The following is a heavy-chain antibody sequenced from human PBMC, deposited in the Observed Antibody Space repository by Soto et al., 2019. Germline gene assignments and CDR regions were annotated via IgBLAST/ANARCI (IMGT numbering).Heavy chain of an antibody. CDR1: GFTFSNDA. Sequence: EVQLLESGGGLVQPGGSLRLSCAVSGFTFSNDAMSWVRQAPGKGLEWVSAISGSGGSTYHADSVRGRFTISRDNSKNTLYLQMNSLRAEDTAVYYCAKFREYYQGSGSRTYYFYGMDVWGQGTTVTVSS. J-gene: IGHJ6*02. CDR3: AKFREYYQGSGSRTYYFYGMDV. V-gene: IGHV3-23*01. CDR2: ISGSGGST. D-gene: IGHD3-10*01.